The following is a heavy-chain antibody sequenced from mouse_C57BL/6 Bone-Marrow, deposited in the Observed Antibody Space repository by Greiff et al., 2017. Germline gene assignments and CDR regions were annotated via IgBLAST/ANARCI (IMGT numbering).Heavy chain of an antibody. J-gene: IGHJ4*01. CDR1: GYTFTSYG. CDR3: ASCPYFYAMDY. CDR2: IYPRSGNT. V-gene: IGHV1-81*01. Sequence: QVQLQQSGAELARPGASVKLSCKASGYTFTSYGISWVKQRTGQGLEWIGEIYPRSGNTYYNEKFKGKATLTADKSSSTAYMELRILTSEDSAVYFCASCPYFYAMDYWGRGTAVTFSS. D-gene: IGHD2-10*01.